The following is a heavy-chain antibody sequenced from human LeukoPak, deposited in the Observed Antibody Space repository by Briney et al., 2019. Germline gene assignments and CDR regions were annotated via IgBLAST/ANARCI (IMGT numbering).Heavy chain of an antibody. CDR3: AKRPDSPQRYFQH. V-gene: IGHV3-30-3*02. D-gene: IGHD6-25*01. J-gene: IGHJ1*01. CDR1: GFTFSSYA. Sequence: QPGGSLRLSCAASGFTFSSYAMHWVRQAPGKGLEWVAVISYDGSNKYYADSVKGRFTISRDNSKNTVYLQMNSLTAAATAVYYCAKRPDSPQRYFQHWGQGTLVTVSS. CDR2: ISYDGSNK.